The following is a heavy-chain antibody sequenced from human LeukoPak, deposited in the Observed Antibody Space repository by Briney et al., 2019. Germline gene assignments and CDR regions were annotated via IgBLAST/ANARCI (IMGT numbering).Heavy chain of an antibody. Sequence: SETLSLTCTVSGGSISSYYWSWIRQPPGKGLEWIGYIYYSGSTNYNPSLKSRVTISVDTSKNQFSLKLSFVTAADTAVYYCARGFIFERVLDPWGQGTLVTVSS. D-gene: IGHD1-1*01. V-gene: IGHV4-59*01. CDR1: GGSISSYY. CDR2: IYYSGST. J-gene: IGHJ5*02. CDR3: ARGFIFERVLDP.